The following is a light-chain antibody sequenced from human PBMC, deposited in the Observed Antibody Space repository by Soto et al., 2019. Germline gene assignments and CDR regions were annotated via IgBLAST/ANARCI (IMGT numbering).Light chain of an antibody. CDR2: DAS. J-gene: IGKJ4*01. CDR1: QDIKEY. Sequence: DIPMTQSPSSLSASVGDRVTITCQASQDIKEYLNWYQQKPGKAPKLLIHDASKLETGVPSRFSGSGSGTYFAFTISSLQPEDIATYYCQQSVNLPTFGGGTKVEIK. V-gene: IGKV1-33*01. CDR3: QQSVNLPT.